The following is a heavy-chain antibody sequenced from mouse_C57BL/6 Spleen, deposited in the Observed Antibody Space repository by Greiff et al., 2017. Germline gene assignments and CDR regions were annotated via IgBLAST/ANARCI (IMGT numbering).Heavy chain of an antibody. J-gene: IGHJ1*01. CDR2: ISPSSGST. D-gene: IGHD2-1*01. Sequence: VQLQQPGAELVKPGASVKLSCKASGYTFTSYWITWVKQRPGPGLEWIGDISPSSGSTKYNEKFKSKATLTVDTSSSTAYMQLSSLTSEDSAVYYCARGDYYCSGYMDDWGQGTTVTVSA. CDR1: GYTFTSYW. CDR3: ARGDYYCSGYMDD. V-gene: IGHV1-55*01.